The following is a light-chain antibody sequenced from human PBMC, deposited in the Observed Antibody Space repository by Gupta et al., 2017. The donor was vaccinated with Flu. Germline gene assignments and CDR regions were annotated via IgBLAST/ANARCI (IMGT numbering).Light chain of an antibody. CDR1: SGPPSTHCY. J-gene: IGLJ3*02. Sequence: LTCAMGSGPPSTHCYPGWYQLPPGLPPRTFLYSTNPRPSGIPHRFSVSSLGNKASLTITRAQADDESDYYCVVYMVSGWVFGGGTKFTGL. V-gene: IGLV8-61*01. CDR3: VVYMVSGWV. CDR2: STN.